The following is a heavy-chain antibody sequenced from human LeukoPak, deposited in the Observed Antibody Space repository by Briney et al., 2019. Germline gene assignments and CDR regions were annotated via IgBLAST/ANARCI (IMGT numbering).Heavy chain of an antibody. Sequence: GGSLRLSCAASGFTFSGSAMHWVRQASGKGLEWVGRIRSKANSYATTYAASVKGRFTISRDDSKNTAYLQMNSLKTEDTAVYYCTRHGGDHSYYYFCSSYFSYYYYYMDVWGKGTTVTVSS. CDR2: IRSKANSYAT. CDR3: TRHGGDHSYYYFCSSYFSYYYYYMDV. D-gene: IGHD3-3*01. CDR1: GFTFSGSA. V-gene: IGHV3-73*01. J-gene: IGHJ6*03.